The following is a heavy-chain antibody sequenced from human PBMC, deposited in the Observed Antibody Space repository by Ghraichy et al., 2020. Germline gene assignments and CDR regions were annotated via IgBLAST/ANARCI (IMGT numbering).Heavy chain of an antibody. J-gene: IGHJ4*02. D-gene: IGHD6-19*01. Sequence: GESLNTSCAASGFTFSSYGMSWVRQAPGEGLEWVSSISGGADGIFYADSVKGRFTISRDNSKNTVYLQMNSLRAEDTAVYYCAKRSVAGTYYFDFWGQGTLVTVSS. CDR3: AKRSVAGTYYFDF. V-gene: IGHV3-23*01. CDR2: ISGGADGI. CDR1: GFTFSSYG.